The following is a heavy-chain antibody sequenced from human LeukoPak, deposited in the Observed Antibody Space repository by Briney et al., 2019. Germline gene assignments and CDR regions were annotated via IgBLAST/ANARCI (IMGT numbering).Heavy chain of an antibody. J-gene: IGHJ6*02. Sequence: PGGSLRLSCAASGFTFSSCAMNWVRQAPGRGLEWVSAIRGSGDNTYYADSARGRFTISRDNSKSTLYLQMNSLRAEDTAIYYCAKNMGPEYYYGMDVWGQGTTVTVSS. CDR3: AKNMGPEYYYGMDV. CDR2: IRGSGDNT. V-gene: IGHV3-23*01. D-gene: IGHD2/OR15-2a*01. CDR1: GFTFSSCA.